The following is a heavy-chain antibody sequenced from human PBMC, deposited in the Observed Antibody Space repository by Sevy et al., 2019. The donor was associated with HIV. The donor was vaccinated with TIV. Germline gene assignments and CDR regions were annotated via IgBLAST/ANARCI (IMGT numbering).Heavy chain of an antibody. CDR1: GFPFSNYA. V-gene: IGHV3-23*01. CDR2: LIGGGSRT. Sequence: GGSLRLSCAASGFPFSNYAMSWVRQAPGKGLEWVSTLIGGGSRTSYADSVTGRLIVSRDNSRNTLYLQMNSLRAEDTAIDYGAKRRVQSGLSGGGANFGMDVCGRGTTVTVSS. CDR3: AKRRVQSGLSGGGANFGMDV. J-gene: IGHJ6*02. D-gene: IGHD2-8*02.